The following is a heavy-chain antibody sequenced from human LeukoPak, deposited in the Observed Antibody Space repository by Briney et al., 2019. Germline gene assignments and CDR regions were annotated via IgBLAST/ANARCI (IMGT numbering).Heavy chain of an antibody. J-gene: IGHJ6*02. CDR1: GFTFSTYG. V-gene: IGHV3-30*18. CDR3: AKERIQTHYYYYGMDV. CDR2: ISYDESNN. Sequence: GGSLRLSCAASGFTFSTYGMHWVRQAPGKGLEWVAVISYDESNNYYADSVKGRFTISRDNSKNTLYLQMNSLRAEDTAVYYCAKERIQTHYYYYGMDVWGQGTTVTVSS. D-gene: IGHD2/OR15-2a*01.